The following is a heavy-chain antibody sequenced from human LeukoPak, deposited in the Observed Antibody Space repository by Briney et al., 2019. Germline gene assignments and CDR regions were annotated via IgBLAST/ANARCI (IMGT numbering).Heavy chain of an antibody. CDR2: IYTSGST. J-gene: IGHJ4*02. CDR3: ARDTSGYYDNTGHFDF. V-gene: IGHV4-61*02. D-gene: IGHD3-22*01. Sequence: SETLSLTCTVSGGSISSGSYYWSWIRQPAGKGLEWIGRIYTSGSTNYNPSLQSRVTMSFDTSKNQISLELTSVTAADTAIYYCARDTSGYYDNTGHFDFWGQGTLVTVSS. CDR1: GGSISSGSYY.